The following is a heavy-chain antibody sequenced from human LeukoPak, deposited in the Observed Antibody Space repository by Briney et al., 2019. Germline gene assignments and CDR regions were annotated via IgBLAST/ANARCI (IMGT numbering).Heavy chain of an antibody. CDR3: ARSLGYSSRCMDV. J-gene: IGHJ6*03. D-gene: IGHD6-13*01. Sequence: SETLSLTCTVSGYSIRSGYNWGWIRQFPGKGLEWIGSIYQSGSTYDNPSLKSRVTMSIDTSKNQFSLKLTSVTAADTAIYSCARSLGYSSRCMDVWGKGTTVTVSS. V-gene: IGHV4-38-2*02. CDR2: IYQSGST. CDR1: GYSIRSGYN.